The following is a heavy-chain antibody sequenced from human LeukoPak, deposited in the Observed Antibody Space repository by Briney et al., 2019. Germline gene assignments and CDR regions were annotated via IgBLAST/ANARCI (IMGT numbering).Heavy chain of an antibody. CDR2: IYYSGGT. V-gene: IGHV4-39*01. D-gene: IGHD4-11*01. J-gene: IGHJ5*02. CDR3: ARHLHNDHGNPNWFDP. CDR1: GGSISSSTYY. Sequence: SETLSLTCTASGGSISSSTYYWGWIRQPPGKGLEWIGSIYYSGGTYQNPSLKSRVTISADTSRNQFSLKLSSVTAADTAVYYCARHLHNDHGNPNWFDPWGQGALVTVSS.